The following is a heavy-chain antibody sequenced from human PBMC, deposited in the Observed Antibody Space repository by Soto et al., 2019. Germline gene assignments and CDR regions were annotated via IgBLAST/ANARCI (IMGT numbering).Heavy chain of an antibody. CDR2: IYYSGST. V-gene: IGHV4-59*01. CDR3: ASYGSGTYYFDY. Sequence: QVQLQESGPGLVKPSETLSLTCTVSGGSISSYYWSWIRQPPGKGLEWIGYIYYSGSTNYNPSLTSRVTIPVDTSRSQSSLKLSSVTAADTAVDYCASYGSGTYYFDYWGQGTLVTVSS. J-gene: IGHJ4*02. D-gene: IGHD3-10*01. CDR1: GGSISSYY.